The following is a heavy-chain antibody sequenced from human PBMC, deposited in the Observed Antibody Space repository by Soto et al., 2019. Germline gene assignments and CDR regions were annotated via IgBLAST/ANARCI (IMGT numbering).Heavy chain of an antibody. Sequence: SETLSLTCTVSGGSISSYYWSWIRQPPGKGLEWIGYIYYSGSTNYNPSLKSRVTISVDTSKNQFSLKLSSVTAADTAVYYCARRKREYYYYYMDVWGKGTTVTDSS. V-gene: IGHV4-59*08. CDR1: GGSISSYY. CDR2: IYYSGST. J-gene: IGHJ6*03. CDR3: ARRKREYYYYYMDV.